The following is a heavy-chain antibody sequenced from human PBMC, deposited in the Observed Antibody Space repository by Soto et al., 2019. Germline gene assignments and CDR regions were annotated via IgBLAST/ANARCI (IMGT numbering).Heavy chain of an antibody. CDR3: ARHLSNTAMDYGMDV. J-gene: IGHJ6*02. Sequence: GESLKISCKGSGYSFTSYWIGWVRQMPGKGLEWMGIIYPGDSDTRYSPSFQGQVTISADKSISTAYLQWSSLKASDTAMYYCARHLSNTAMDYGMDVRGQGTTVTVSS. V-gene: IGHV5-51*01. CDR1: GYSFTSYW. CDR2: IYPGDSDT. D-gene: IGHD5-18*01.